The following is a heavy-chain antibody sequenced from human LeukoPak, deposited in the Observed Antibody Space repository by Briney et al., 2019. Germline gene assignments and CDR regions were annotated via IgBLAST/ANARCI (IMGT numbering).Heavy chain of an antibody. D-gene: IGHD2-15*01. CDR1: GDSINSLDL. V-gene: IGHV4-4*02. J-gene: IGHJ4*02. CDR3: AGRLCSGGSCSTDY. Sequence: PSETLSLTCTVSGDSINSLDLWSWVRQPPGKGLEWIGEINHSGSTNYNPSLKSRVTISVDTSKNQFSLKLSSVTAADTAVYYCAGRLCSGGSCSTDYWGQGTLVTVSS. CDR2: INHSGST.